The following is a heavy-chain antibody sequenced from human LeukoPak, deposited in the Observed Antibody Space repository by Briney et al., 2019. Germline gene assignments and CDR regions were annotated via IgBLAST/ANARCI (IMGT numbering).Heavy chain of an antibody. J-gene: IGHJ6*03. V-gene: IGHV3-21*01. Sequence: GGSLRLSCAASGFTFSTYSMNWVRQAPGKGLEWVSSISSGSSYIYYADSMKGRLTISRDDAKNSLYLQMNSLRAEDTAVYYCARYCSSSRCLYYYHMDVWGKGTTVTVSS. CDR3: ARYCSSSRCLYYYHMDV. D-gene: IGHD2-2*01. CDR1: GFTFSTYS. CDR2: ISSGSSYI.